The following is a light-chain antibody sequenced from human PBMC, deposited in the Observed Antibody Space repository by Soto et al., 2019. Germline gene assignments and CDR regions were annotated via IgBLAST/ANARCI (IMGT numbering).Light chain of an antibody. V-gene: IGKV3-20*01. J-gene: IGKJ1*01. CDR2: GAS. Sequence: DIVLTQSPATLSLSPGERATLSCRASQSVSTYLAWYQQKPGQAPRLFIYGASRRATGIPERFSGSESGTDFTLTISRLEPEDFAVYYCHQYDIPPQTFGRGTRVEI. CDR3: HQYDIPPQT. CDR1: QSVSTY.